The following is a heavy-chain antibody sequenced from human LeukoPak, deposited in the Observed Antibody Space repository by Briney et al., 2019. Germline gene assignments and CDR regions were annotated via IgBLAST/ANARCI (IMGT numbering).Heavy chain of an antibody. CDR2: SSAYNGNT. D-gene: IGHD3-22*01. V-gene: IGHV1-18*01. CDR1: GYTFTSYG. CDR3: ARDDPYYYDSSGYPNFDY. Sequence: ASVKVSCKASGYTFTSYGISWVRQAPGQGLEWMGWSSAYNGNTNYAQKLQGRVTMTTDTSTSTAYMELRSLRSDDTAVYYCARDDPYYYDSSGYPNFDYWGQGTLVTASS. J-gene: IGHJ4*02.